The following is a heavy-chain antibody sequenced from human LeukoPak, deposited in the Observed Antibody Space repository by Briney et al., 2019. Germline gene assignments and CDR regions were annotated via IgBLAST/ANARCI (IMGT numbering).Heavy chain of an antibody. Sequence: PTGGSLRLSCAASGFPFSSYAMSWVRQAQGKGLEWVSSISGSGDSTFYADSVKGRFTISRDNSKNTLFVQMNSLRVEDTAVYYCAKYYYGLGSYGRYFDYWGQGTLVTVSS. CDR2: ISGSGDST. CDR1: GFPFSSYA. CDR3: AKYYYGLGSYGRYFDY. D-gene: IGHD3-10*01. V-gene: IGHV3-23*01. J-gene: IGHJ4*02.